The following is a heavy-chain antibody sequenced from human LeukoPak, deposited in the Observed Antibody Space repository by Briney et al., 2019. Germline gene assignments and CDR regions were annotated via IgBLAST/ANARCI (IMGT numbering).Heavy chain of an antibody. J-gene: IGHJ4*02. D-gene: IGHD3-10*01. CDR1: GFTVSTNY. Sequence: GGSLRLSCAASGFTVSTNYMSWVRQAPGRGLEWVSVIYNGGTTHYADSVKGRFTISRGHSQNTLYLQMNSLRVEDTAVYYCAREGASSLVRGVIGYWGPGTLVTVSS. CDR3: AREGASSLVRGVIGY. V-gene: IGHV3-53*01. CDR2: IYNGGTT.